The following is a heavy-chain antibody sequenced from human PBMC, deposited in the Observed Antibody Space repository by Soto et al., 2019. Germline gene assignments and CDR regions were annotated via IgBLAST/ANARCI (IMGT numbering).Heavy chain of an antibody. CDR1: GFTFSSYG. CDR2: ISYDGSNK. V-gene: IGHV3-30*18. D-gene: IGHD2-21*01. J-gene: IGHJ4*02. Sequence: QVQLLESGGGVVQPGRSLRLSCAASGFTFSSYGMHWVRQAPGKGLEWVALISYDGSNKYHADSVKGRFSISRDNSKNTLYLQMNSLRGEDTAVYYCAKDGPIATSDYWGQGTLVTVSS. CDR3: AKDGPIATSDY.